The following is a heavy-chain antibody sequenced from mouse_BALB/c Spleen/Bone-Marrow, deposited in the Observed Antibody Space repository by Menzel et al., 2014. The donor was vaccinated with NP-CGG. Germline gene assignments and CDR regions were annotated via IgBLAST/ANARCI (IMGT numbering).Heavy chain of an antibody. CDR1: GFNIKDTY. CDR2: IDPANGNT. Sequence: EVKLQESGAELVKPGASVKLSCTASGFNIKDTYMHWVKQRPEQGLGWIGRIDPANGNTKYDPKFQGKATITADTSSNTAYLQLSSLTSEDTAVYYCARYGNYCYAMDYWVKEPQSPSPQ. CDR3: ARYGNYCYAMDY. V-gene: IGHV14-3*02. D-gene: IGHD2-1*01. J-gene: IGHJ4*01.